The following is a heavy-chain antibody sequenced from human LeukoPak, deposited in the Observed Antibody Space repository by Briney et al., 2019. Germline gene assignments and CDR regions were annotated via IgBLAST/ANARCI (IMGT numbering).Heavy chain of an antibody. CDR2: ISWNSGSI. CDR3: ARMRPSLQQLGDVRDY. V-gene: IGHV3-9*01. D-gene: IGHD6-13*01. CDR1: GFTFDDYA. J-gene: IGHJ4*02. Sequence: TGGSLRLSCAASGFTFDDYAMHWVRQAPGKGLEWVSGISWNSGSIGYADSVKGRFTISRDNAKNSLYLQMNSLRAEDTAVYYCARMRPSLQQLGDVRDYWGQGTLVTVSS.